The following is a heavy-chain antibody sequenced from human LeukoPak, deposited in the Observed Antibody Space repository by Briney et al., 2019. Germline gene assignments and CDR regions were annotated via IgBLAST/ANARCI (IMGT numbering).Heavy chain of an antibody. CDR1: GFTFSSYS. CDR2: ISSSSSYI. D-gene: IGHD6-19*01. J-gene: IGHJ4*02. V-gene: IGHV3-21*01. CDR3: ARVVAVAGPDY. Sequence: GGSLRLSCAASGFTFSSYSMNWVRQAPGKGLEWVSSISSSSSYIYYADSVKGRLTISRDNAKNSLYLQMNSLRAEDTAVYYCARVVAVAGPDYWGQGTLVTVSS.